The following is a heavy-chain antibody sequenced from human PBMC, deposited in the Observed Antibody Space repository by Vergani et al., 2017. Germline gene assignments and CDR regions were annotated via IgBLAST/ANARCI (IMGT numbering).Heavy chain of an antibody. J-gene: IGHJ6*03. CDR3: ARDFLTGVTTLDYYYMGV. D-gene: IGHD1-1*01. CDR1: GFPFSDYG. V-gene: IGHV3-30*03. CDR2: ISYDGNKK. Sequence: QVQLVESGGGEVQPGRSLRLSCSAAGFPFSDYGVHWVRQAPGKGLEWVSVISYDGNKKNYADSVKGRFTISRDNSKNTLYLEMNALRAEDTAVYYCARDFLTGVTTLDYYYMGVWGKGTTGTVSS.